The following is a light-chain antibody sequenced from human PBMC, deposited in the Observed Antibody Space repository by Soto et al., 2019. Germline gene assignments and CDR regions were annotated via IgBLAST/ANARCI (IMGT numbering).Light chain of an antibody. J-gene: IGKJ4*01. V-gene: IGKV3-20*01. CDR3: QHYGSSPGLT. CDR1: QSLSSSY. Sequence: EIVLTQSPGTLSLSPGERATLSCRASQSLSSSYLAWYQQKPGQAPRLLIYGTSIRATGIPDRFSGSGSGTDFTLTITRLEPEDSAVYYCQHYGSSPGLTFGGGTKVEIK. CDR2: GTS.